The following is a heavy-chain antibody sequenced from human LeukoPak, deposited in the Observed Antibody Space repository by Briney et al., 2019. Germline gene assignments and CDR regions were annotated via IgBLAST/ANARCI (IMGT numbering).Heavy chain of an antibody. Sequence: GGSLRLSCAASGFTFSSYSMNWVRQAPGKGLEWVSYISSTDYYTYYADSVKGRFTISRDNAKNSLYLQMNSLRAEDTAVYYCARGRSGWYEDFWGQGTLVTVSS. V-gene: IGHV3-21*06. J-gene: IGHJ4*02. CDR3: ARGRSGWYEDF. CDR1: GFTFSSYS. CDR2: ISSTDYYT. D-gene: IGHD6-19*01.